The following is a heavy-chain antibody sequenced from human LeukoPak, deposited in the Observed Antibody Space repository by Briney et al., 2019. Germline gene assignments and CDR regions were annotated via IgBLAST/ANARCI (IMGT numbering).Heavy chain of an antibody. D-gene: IGHD4-23*01. Sequence: GASVKVSCKASGYTFTGYYMHWVRQAPGQGLEWMGWINPNSGGTNYAQKFQGWVTMTRDTSISTAYMELSRLRSDDTAVYYCARAVPPDPGPVVHFDYWGQGTLVTVSS. V-gene: IGHV1-2*04. CDR2: INPNSGGT. CDR1: GYTFTGYY. CDR3: ARAVPPDPGPVVHFDY. J-gene: IGHJ4*02.